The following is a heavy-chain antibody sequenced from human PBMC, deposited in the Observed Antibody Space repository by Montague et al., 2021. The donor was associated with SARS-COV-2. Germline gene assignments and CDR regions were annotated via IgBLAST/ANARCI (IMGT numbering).Heavy chain of an antibody. V-gene: IGHV4-61*02. D-gene: IGHD2-2*01. CDR3: ASQEGVVVPAAQEDYYYYGMDV. CDR2: IYASGNT. J-gene: IGHJ6*02. CDR1: GGSISTSSYY. Sequence: TLSLTCTVSGGSISTSSYYWTRIRQPAGKGLEWIGRIYASGNTNYNPSLESRVTMSVDTSKNQFSLNLSSVTAADTAVYYCASQEGVVVPAAQEDYYYYGMDVWGQGTTVTVSS.